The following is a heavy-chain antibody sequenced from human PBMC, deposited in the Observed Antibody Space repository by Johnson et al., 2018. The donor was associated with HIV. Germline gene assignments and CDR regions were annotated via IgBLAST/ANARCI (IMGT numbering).Heavy chain of an antibody. J-gene: IGHJ3*02. CDR1: GFIFGDYA. D-gene: IGHD5-24*01. CDR3: AREGATIEGRSTFDI. Sequence: VQLVESGGGLVQPGRSLRLSCKASGFIFGDYAMNWFRQAPGKGLEWVSVIYSGGSTYYADSVTGRFTISRDISKNTLYLQMNSLRAEDTAVYYCAREGATIEGRSTFDIWGPGTMVTVSS. V-gene: IGHV3-66*01. CDR2: IYSGGST.